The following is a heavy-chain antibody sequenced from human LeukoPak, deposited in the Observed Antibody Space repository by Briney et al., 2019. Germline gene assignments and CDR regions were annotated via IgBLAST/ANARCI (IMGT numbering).Heavy chain of an antibody. V-gene: IGHV3-30*02. D-gene: IGHD6-19*01. J-gene: IGHJ4*02. Sequence: GGSLRLSCAASGFTFSSYGMHWVRQAPGKGLEWVAFIRYDGSNKYYADSVKGRFTISRDNSKNTLYLQMNSLRAEDTAVYYCAKDHRYSSGWFDYWGQGTLVTVSS. CDR3: AKDHRYSSGWFDY. CDR1: GFTFSSYG. CDR2: IRYDGSNK.